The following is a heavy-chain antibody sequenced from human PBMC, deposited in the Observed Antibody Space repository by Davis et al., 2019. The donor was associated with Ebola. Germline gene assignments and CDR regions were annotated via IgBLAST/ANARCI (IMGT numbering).Heavy chain of an antibody. Sequence: PGGSLRLSCQASGYRFTNYWIAWVRQVPGKGLEWVGMFHPRDSDTKYSPSFQGQVTVSADESSGTAYLQWRSLKASDTAMYYCARRPLSLGIAPDYWGQGTLVTVSS. CDR3: ARRPLSLGIAPDY. V-gene: IGHV5-51*01. D-gene: IGHD6-13*01. CDR1: GYRFTNYW. J-gene: IGHJ4*02. CDR2: FHPRDSDT.